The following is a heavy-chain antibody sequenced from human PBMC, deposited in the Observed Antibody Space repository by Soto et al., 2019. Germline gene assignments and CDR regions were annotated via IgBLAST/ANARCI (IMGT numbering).Heavy chain of an antibody. Sequence: PGESLKISCKGSGYSFTSYWIGWVRQMPGKGLEWMGIIYPGDSDTRYSPSFQGQVTISADKSISTAYLQWSSLKASDTAMYYCARGSCWYRENYYCMYVWGKGTTFTVSS. CDR3: ARGSCWYRENYYCMYV. D-gene: IGHD6-13*01. V-gene: IGHV5-51*01. J-gene: IGHJ6*03. CDR1: GYSFTSYW. CDR2: IYPGDSDT.